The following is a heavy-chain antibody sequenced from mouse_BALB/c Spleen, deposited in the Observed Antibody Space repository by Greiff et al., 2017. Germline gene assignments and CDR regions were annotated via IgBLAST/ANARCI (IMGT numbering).Heavy chain of an antibody. Sequence: QFQLQQSGPELVRPGVSVKISCKGSGYTFTDYAMHWVKQSHAKSLEWIGVISTYSGNTNYNQKFKGKATMTVDKSSSTAYMELARLTSEDSAIYYCSREDYGSSWAYWGQGTLVTVSA. J-gene: IGHJ3*01. CDR2: ISTYSGNT. CDR1: GYTFTDYA. V-gene: IGHV1-67*01. CDR3: SREDYGSSWAY. D-gene: IGHD1-1*01.